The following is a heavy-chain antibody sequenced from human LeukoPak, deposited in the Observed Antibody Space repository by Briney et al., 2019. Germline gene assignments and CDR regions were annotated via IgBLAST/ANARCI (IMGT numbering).Heavy chain of an antibody. Sequence: PGGSLRLSCAASGFTLSSYAMSWVRQAPGKGLEWVSAISGSGGSTYYADSVKGRFTISRDNSKNTLYLQMNSLRAEDTAVYYCAKVGYDSSGYYYPPGVYWGQGTLVTVSS. CDR3: AKVGYDSSGYYYPPGVY. V-gene: IGHV3-23*01. D-gene: IGHD3-22*01. CDR1: GFTLSSYA. J-gene: IGHJ4*02. CDR2: ISGSGGST.